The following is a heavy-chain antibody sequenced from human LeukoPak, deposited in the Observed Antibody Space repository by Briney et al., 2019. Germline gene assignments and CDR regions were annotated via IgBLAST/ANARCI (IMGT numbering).Heavy chain of an antibody. Sequence: SETLSLTCAVNGGSFSGYYWSWIRQPPGKGLEWIGEINHSGSTNYNPSLTSRGTISVDTSKTQFSLKLSSVTAADTAVYYCARDAYDFWSGERDYWGQGTLVTVSS. CDR2: INHSGST. V-gene: IGHV4-34*01. D-gene: IGHD3-3*01. J-gene: IGHJ4*02. CDR1: GGSFSGYY. CDR3: ARDAYDFWSGERDY.